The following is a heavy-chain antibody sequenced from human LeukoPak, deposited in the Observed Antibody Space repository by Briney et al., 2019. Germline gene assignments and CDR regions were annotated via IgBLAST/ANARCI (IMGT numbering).Heavy chain of an antibody. V-gene: IGHV3-30-3*01. CDR3: ARVAVAGFYYYGMDV. D-gene: IGHD6-19*01. J-gene: IGHJ6*02. Sequence: GRSLRLSCAASGFTFSSYAMHWVRQAPGKGLEWVAVISYDGSNKYYADSVKGRFTISRDNSKNTLYLQMNSLRAEDTAVYYCARVAVAGFYYYGMDVWGQGTTVTVSS. CDR1: GFTFSSYA. CDR2: ISYDGSNK.